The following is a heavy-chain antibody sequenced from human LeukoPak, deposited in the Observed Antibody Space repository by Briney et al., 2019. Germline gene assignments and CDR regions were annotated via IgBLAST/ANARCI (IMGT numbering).Heavy chain of an antibody. Sequence: GGSLRLPRAASGFTFSSYAMHWVRQAPGTGLEWVAYIRYDGSNKYYADSVKGRFTIARDNSKNTLFLQMNSLRGDDKAVYYGAKDQGRFEYSGSSARGQGTLVTVSS. V-gene: IGHV3-30*02. CDR3: AKDQGRFEYSGSSA. CDR1: GFTFSSYA. J-gene: IGHJ4*02. D-gene: IGHD6-6*01. CDR2: IRYDGSNK.